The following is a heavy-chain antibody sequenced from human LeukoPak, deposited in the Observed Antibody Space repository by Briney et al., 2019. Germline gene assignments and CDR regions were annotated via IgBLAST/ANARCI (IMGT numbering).Heavy chain of an antibody. CDR3: ARAPLYGSGSFYIRGTLDLDY. V-gene: IGHV3-33*01. CDR2: IWYDGSNK. CDR1: GFTFSNYG. J-gene: IGHJ4*02. D-gene: IGHD3-10*01. Sequence: PGGSLRLSCAVSGFTFSNYGMHWVRQAPGKGLEWVAVIWYDGSNKYYADSVKGRFTISRDNSKNTLDLQMNSLRAEDTAVYYCARAPLYGSGSFYIRGTLDLDYWGQGTLVTVSS.